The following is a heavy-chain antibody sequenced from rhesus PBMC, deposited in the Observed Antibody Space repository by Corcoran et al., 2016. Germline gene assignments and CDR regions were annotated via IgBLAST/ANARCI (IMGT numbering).Heavy chain of an antibody. Sequence: QVQLQESGPGLVKPSETLSLTCVVSGGSFSSYWWNWIRQSPGKGLEWIGEINGNSGTTNPNPPRQSRVTISKDASKNEFSLKLTSVTAADTAVYYCARVGVGWGDSLWGQGVLVTVSS. CDR1: GGSFSSYW. CDR3: ARVGVGWGDSL. CDR2: INGNSGTT. J-gene: IGHJ4*01. V-gene: IGHV4-80*01. D-gene: IGHD3-34*01.